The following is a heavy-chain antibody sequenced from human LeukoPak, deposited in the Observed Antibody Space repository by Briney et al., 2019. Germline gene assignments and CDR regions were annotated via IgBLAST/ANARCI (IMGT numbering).Heavy chain of an antibody. CDR1: GFTFSSYN. Sequence: PGGSLRLSCAASGFTFSSYNMNWVRQAPGKGLEWVSSISSSSSYIYYADSVKGRFTISRDNAKNSLYLQMNSLRAEDTAVYYCARDHTTRYYYMDVWGKGTTVTVSS. CDR2: ISSSSSYI. D-gene: IGHD1-1*01. V-gene: IGHV3-21*01. CDR3: ARDHTTRYYYMDV. J-gene: IGHJ6*03.